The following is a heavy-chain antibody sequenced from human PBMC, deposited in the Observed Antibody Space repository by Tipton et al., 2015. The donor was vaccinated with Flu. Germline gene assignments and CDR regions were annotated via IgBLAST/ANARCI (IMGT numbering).Heavy chain of an antibody. CDR1: GGSFSNYY. CDR2: IFDSGTT. D-gene: IGHD6-13*01. J-gene: IGHJ4*02. V-gene: IGHV4-59*12. CDR3: ARDVAAFPAAIRD. Sequence: TLSLTCTVSGGSFSNYYWSWVRQPPGRGLEWIGYIFDSGTTYYNPSLKSRVTMSVDTSKTQFSLRLTSVTAADTAVYYCARDVAAFPAAIRDWGQGTLVTVSS.